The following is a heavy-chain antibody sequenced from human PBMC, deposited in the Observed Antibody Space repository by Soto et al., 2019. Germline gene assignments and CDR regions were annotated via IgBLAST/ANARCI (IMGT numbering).Heavy chain of an antibody. D-gene: IGHD5-12*01. CDR2: INHSGST. V-gene: IGHV4-34*01. J-gene: IGHJ4*02. CDR1: GGSFSGYY. CDR3: ASHSVEMATIGSFDY. Sequence: QVQLQQWGAGLLKPSETLSLTCAVYGGSFSGYYWSWIRQPPGKGLEWIGEINHSGSTNYNPSLKSRVTISVDTSKNQISLKLSSVTAADTAVYYWASHSVEMATIGSFDYWGQGTLVTVSS.